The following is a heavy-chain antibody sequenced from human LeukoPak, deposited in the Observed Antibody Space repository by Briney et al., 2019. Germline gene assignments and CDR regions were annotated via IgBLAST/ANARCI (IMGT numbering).Heavy chain of an antibody. CDR2: ISGSGGST. Sequence: GGSLRLSCAASGFTFSSYGMSWVGQAPGKGRGGFSAISGSGGSTYYADSVKGRFTISRDNSKNTLYLQMNSLRAEDTAVYYCAKDIAMVRGSSPPHWGQGTLVTVSS. CDR1: GFTFSSYG. D-gene: IGHD3-10*01. J-gene: IGHJ4*02. CDR3: AKDIAMVRGSSPPH. V-gene: IGHV3-23*01.